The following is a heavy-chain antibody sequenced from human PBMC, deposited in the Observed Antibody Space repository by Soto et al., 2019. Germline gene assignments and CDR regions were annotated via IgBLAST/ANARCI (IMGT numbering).Heavy chain of an antibody. Sequence: SETLSLTCTVSGGSINNYYWSWIRQPPGKGLEWIGYVYYSGSTNYNPSLKSRVTISVDTSKNQFSLKLSSVTAADTAVYYCARRYGGNYDYWGQGTLVTVSS. CDR1: GGSINNYY. CDR2: VYYSGST. D-gene: IGHD1-26*01. CDR3: ARRYGGNYDY. J-gene: IGHJ4*02. V-gene: IGHV4-59*01.